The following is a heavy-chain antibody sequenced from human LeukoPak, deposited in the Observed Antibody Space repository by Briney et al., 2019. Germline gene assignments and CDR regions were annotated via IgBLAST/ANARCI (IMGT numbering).Heavy chain of an antibody. V-gene: IGHV3-74*01. CDR3: AIGGTYGSGS. D-gene: IGHD3-10*01. CDR1: GSPFANTW. CDR2: INNDGSTT. J-gene: IGHJ4*02. Sequence: GGSLRLSCAASGSPFANTWMHWVRQAPGKGLVWVSLINNDGSTTNYADSVKGRFTTSRDNAKNTVYLQMNSLRAEDTAVYYCAIGGTYGSGSWGQGTLVTVSS.